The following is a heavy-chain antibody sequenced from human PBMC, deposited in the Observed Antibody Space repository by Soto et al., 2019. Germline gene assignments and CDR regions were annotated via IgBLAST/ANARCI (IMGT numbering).Heavy chain of an antibody. V-gene: IGHV4-30-2*01. J-gene: IGHJ5*02. CDR1: GGAIISGGYS. CDR2: IYHDGRT. CDR3: ASGGSFTWFDP. D-gene: IGHD3-16*01. Sequence: TLSLTCTVSGGAIISGGYSFVCIRQPPWKGLEWIGYIYHDGRTSYNPSLEGRVTISLDRSKNQLSLKLTSVTAADTAVYHCASGGSFTWFDPWGQGHLVTVSS.